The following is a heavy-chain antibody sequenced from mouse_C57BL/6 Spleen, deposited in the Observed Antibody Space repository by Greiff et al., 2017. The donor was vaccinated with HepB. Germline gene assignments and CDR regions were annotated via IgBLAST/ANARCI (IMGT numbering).Heavy chain of an antibody. J-gene: IGHJ4*01. CDR2: IHPNSGST. Sequence: QVQLQQPGAELVKPGASVKLSCKASGYTFPSYWMHWVKQRPGQGLEWIGMIHPNSGSTNYNEKFKSKATLTVDKSSSTAYMQLSSLTSEDSAVYYGARNCDVRAMDYWGQGTSVTVSS. CDR3: ARNCDVRAMDY. D-gene: IGHD4-1*01. CDR1: GYTFPSYW. V-gene: IGHV1-64*01.